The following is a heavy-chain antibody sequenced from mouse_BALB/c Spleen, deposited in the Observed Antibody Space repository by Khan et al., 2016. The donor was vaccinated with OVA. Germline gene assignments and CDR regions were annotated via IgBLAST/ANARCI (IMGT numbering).Heavy chain of an antibody. CDR3: ARDDWFAY. CDR1: GITFSNYV. CDR2: ITSGGKS. Sequence: EVELVASGGSLVKPGGSLKLSCAASGITFSNYVMSWVRQTPEKRLEWVASITSGGKSHYSDSVKGRFTISRDNARNILSLQMNNLRSEDTAMYYCARDDWFAYWGQGTLVTVSA. V-gene: IGHV5-6-5*01. J-gene: IGHJ3*01.